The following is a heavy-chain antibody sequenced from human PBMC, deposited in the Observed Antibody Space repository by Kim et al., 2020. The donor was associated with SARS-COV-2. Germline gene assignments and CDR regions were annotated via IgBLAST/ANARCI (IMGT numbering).Heavy chain of an antibody. J-gene: IGHJ6*02. Sequence: GGSLRLSCAASGFTFSDYYMSWIRQAPGKGLEWVSYISSSSSYTNYADSVKGRFTISRDNAKNSLYLQMNSLRAEDTAVYYCARVYGSGSPTYYYYGMDVWGQGTTVTVSS. V-gene: IGHV3-11*05. D-gene: IGHD3-10*01. CDR1: GFTFSDYY. CDR3: ARVYGSGSPTYYYYGMDV. CDR2: ISSSSSYT.